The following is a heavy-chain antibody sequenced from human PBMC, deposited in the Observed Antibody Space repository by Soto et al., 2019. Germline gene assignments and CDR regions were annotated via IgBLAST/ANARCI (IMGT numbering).Heavy chain of an antibody. CDR3: ARTRNTAMDQRDYYYGMDV. CDR2: IDWDDDK. J-gene: IGHJ6*02. Sequence: SGPTLVNPTQTLTLTCTFSGFSLSTSGMCVSWIRQPPGKALEWLALIDWDDDKYYSTSLKTRLTISKDTSKNQVVLTMTNMDPVDTATYYCARTRNTAMDQRDYYYGMDVWGQGTTVTVSS. CDR1: GFSLSTSGMC. V-gene: IGHV2-70*01. D-gene: IGHD5-18*01.